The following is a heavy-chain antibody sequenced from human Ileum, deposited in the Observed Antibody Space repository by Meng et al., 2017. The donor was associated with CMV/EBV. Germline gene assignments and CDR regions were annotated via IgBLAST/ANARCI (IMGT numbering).Heavy chain of an antibody. J-gene: IGHJ4*02. V-gene: IGHV3-33*01. Sequence: SGSPLNSYGIHWVSQFPGKGLEWVAVLWYDGSRKYFADSVQGRFSISRDDSKNTVYLQMNSLRAEDTAVYYCARDNDGSSHYSQFDYWGQGTLVTVSS. CDR2: LWYDGSRK. CDR1: GSPLNSYG. D-gene: IGHD3-22*01. CDR3: ARDNDGSSHYSQFDY.